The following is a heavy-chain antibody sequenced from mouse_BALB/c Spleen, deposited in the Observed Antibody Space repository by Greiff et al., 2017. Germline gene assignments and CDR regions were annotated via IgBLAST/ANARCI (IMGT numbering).Heavy chain of an antibody. Sequence: QVQLQQSGAELVRPGSSVKISCKASGYAFSSYWMNWVKQRPGQGLEWIGQIYPGDGDTNYNGKFKGKATLTADKSSSTAYMQLSSLTSEDSAVYFCARGITTATPGAYWGQGTLVTVSA. CDR3: ARGITTATPGAY. V-gene: IGHV1-80*01. J-gene: IGHJ3*01. D-gene: IGHD1-2*01. CDR2: IYPGDGDT. CDR1: GYAFSSYW.